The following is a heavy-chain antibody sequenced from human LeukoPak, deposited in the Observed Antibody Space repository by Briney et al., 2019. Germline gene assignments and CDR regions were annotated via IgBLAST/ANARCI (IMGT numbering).Heavy chain of an antibody. CDR1: GGSISSYY. D-gene: IGHD5-18*01. Sequence: SETLSLTCTVSGGSISSYYWGWIRQPPGKGLECVASIYYSGSAYYNPSLKSRVIISVDTSKNQFSLKLSSVTAADTAVYYCARLSGYSYGYVNYWGQGTLVTVSS. CDR2: IYYSGSA. CDR3: ARLSGYSYGYVNY. V-gene: IGHV4-39*01. J-gene: IGHJ4*02.